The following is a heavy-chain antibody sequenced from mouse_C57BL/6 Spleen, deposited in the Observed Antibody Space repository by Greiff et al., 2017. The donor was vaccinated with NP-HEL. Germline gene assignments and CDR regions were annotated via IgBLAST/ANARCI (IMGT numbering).Heavy chain of an antibody. CDR2: IDPSDSET. CDR1: GYTFTSYW. J-gene: IGHJ2*01. Sequence: QVQLQQPGAELVRPGSSVKLSCKASGYTFTSYWMHWVKQRPIQGLEWIGNIDPSDSETHYNQKFKDKATLTVDKSSSTAYMQLSSLTSEDSAVYYCARRYGNYGDYFDYWGQGTTLTVSS. CDR3: ARRYGNYGDYFDY. D-gene: IGHD2-1*01. V-gene: IGHV1-52*01.